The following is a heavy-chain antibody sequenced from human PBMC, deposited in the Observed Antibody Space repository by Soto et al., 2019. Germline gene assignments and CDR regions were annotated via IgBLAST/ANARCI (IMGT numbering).Heavy chain of an antibody. CDR3: ARSVEGHFDY. Sequence: EVQLVESGGGLVQPGGSLRLTCAASGFPFSIYSMNWVRQAPGKGLEWSSYITSDTNTIKYADSVKGRFTISRDNAKNLVYLQMNSLRDEDMAVYFCARSVEGHFDYWGQGTGVTVSS. CDR1: GFPFSIYS. D-gene: IGHD6-19*01. J-gene: IGHJ4*02. CDR2: ITSDTNTI. V-gene: IGHV3-48*02.